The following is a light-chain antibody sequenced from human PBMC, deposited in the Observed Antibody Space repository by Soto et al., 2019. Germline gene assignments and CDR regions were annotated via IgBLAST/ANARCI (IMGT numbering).Light chain of an antibody. CDR2: KNN. V-gene: IGLV1-47*01. CDR1: SSNIGSNY. CDR3: AAWDDSLSGVV. J-gene: IGLJ2*01. Sequence: QSVLTQPPSASGTPGQRVTNSCSGSSSNIGSNYVYWYQQIPGTAPKLLIYKNNQRPSGVPDRFSGSKSGTSASLAISGLRSEDEADYYCAAWDDSLSGVVFGGGTKLTVL.